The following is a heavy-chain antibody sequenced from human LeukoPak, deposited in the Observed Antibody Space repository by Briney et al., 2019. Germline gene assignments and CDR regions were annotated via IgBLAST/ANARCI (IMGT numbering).Heavy chain of an antibody. CDR1: GFTFANYA. CDR2: IGSSGAGT. CDR3: AKDLDDSSGYYGYYYYMDV. D-gene: IGHD3-22*01. Sequence: GGSLRLSCAASGFTFANYAMSWVRQAPGKGLEWVSGIGSSGAGTYFADSVKGRFTISRDNSKNTLYLQMNSLRAEDTAVYYCAKDLDDSSGYYGYYYYMDVWGKGTTVTVSS. V-gene: IGHV3-23*01. J-gene: IGHJ6*03.